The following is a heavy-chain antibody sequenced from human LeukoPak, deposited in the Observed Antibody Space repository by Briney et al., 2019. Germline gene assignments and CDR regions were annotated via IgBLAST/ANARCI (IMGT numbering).Heavy chain of an antibody. D-gene: IGHD3-22*01. V-gene: IGHV1-2*02. CDR2: INPNSGGT. CDR3: ARVINPPQGYYYDSSGYPGDWFDP. J-gene: IGHJ5*02. Sequence: ASVKVSCKASGYTFTGYYMHWVRQAPGQGLEWMGWINPNSGGTNYAQKFQGRVTMTTDTSTSTAYMELRSLRSDDTAVYYCARVINPPQGYYYDSSGYPGDWFDPWGQGTLVTASS. CDR1: GYTFTGYY.